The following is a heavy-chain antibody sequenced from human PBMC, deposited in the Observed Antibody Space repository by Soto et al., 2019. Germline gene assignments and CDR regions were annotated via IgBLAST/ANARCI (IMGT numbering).Heavy chain of an antibody. CDR1: GFTFAEYG. J-gene: IGHJ4*02. V-gene: IGHV3-23*01. Sequence: GGSMELSSAASGFTFAEYGMSWVRQAPGNGLEWVSCFNCNGGDTYYADSVKGRFTISRANSKNTLYLQMSGLRADDTAVYYCAEDMTYFDYWGQGALVTVSS. CDR3: AEDMTYFDY. CDR2: FNCNGGDT.